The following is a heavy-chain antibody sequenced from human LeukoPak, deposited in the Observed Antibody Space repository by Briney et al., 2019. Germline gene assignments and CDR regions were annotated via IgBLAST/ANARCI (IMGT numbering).Heavy chain of an antibody. CDR1: GYSFSTYW. D-gene: IGHD5-24*01. V-gene: IGHV5-51*01. CDR3: ARASRDGYNQNFDH. Sequence: GGSLKISRKGLGYSFSTYWNAWVRQRPGKGLEWMGIIYPGGSETRYDPSLQGQVTISADTSTSTAYLQWSSLRASDTAMYYCARASRDGYNQNFDHWGQGTQVTVSS. J-gene: IGHJ4*02. CDR2: IYPGGSET.